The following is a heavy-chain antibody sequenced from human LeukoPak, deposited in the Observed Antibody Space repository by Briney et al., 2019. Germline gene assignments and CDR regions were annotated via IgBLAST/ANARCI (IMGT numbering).Heavy chain of an antibody. J-gene: IGHJ4*02. Sequence: EASVKVSCKASGYTFISYGISWVRQAPGQGLEWMGWISGYNGNTNYAQKLQDRVTMTTDTSTSTAYMELRSLRSDDTAVYYCARDPNWSYVRYFDYWGQGTLVTVSS. CDR2: ISGYNGNT. V-gene: IGHV1-18*01. D-gene: IGHD1-7*01. CDR3: ARDPNWSYVRYFDY. CDR1: GYTFISYG.